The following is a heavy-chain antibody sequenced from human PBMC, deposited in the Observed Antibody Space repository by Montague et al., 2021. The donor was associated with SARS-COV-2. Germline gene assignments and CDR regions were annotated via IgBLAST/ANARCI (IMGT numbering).Heavy chain of an antibody. CDR2: IYYSGST. V-gene: IGHV4-39*01. Sequence: SETLSLTCTVSGGSVGSSHYYWAWIRQPPGKGLEWIGNIYYSGSTYYNPSPRSRVTIDVDASTNQFSLKLHSVTAAATAVYFCARGLYNWNYEHWFDTWGQGTLVTVSS. J-gene: IGHJ5*02. D-gene: IGHD1-7*01. CDR3: ARGLYNWNYEHWFDT. CDR1: GGSVGSSHYY.